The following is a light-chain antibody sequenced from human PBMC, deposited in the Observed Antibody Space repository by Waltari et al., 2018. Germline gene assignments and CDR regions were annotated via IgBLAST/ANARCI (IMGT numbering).Light chain of an antibody. CDR2: DVS. J-gene: IGLJ3*02. CDR1: SSDVGAYNY. V-gene: IGLV2-14*03. CDR3: SSYTSSSTRV. Sequence: QSALTQPASVSGSPGQSITISCTGPSSDVGAYNYVSWYQQHPGKAPKLMIYDVSNRPSGISYRFSGSKSGNMASLTISGLQAEDEADYYCSSYTSSSTRVFGGGTKLTVL.